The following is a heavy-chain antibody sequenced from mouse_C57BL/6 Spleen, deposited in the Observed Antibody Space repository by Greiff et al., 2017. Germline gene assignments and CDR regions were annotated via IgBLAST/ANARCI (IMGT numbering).Heavy chain of an antibody. D-gene: IGHD1-1*01. CDR3: ARWNTTVVAFDY. Sequence: QVQLQQPGAELVMPGASVKLSCKASGYTFTSYWMHWVKQRPGQGLEWIGEIDPSDSYTNYNQKFKGKSTLTVDKSSSTAYMQLSSLTSEDSAVYYCARWNTTVVAFDYWGQGTTLTVSS. J-gene: IGHJ2*01. V-gene: IGHV1-69*01. CDR1: GYTFTSYW. CDR2: IDPSDSYT.